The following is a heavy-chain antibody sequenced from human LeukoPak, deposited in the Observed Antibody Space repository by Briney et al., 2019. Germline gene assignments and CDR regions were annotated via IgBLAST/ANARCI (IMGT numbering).Heavy chain of an antibody. CDR1: GFIFSNYD. V-gene: IGHV3-48*03. Sequence: QPGGSLRLSCAASGFIFSNYDMNGVRQAPRRGREWVAHIIVSGSNTFYADSLKGRFTISRDNAKNSLYMHMNSLRVEDLAVYYCATKVPGTSHFSSWGQGTLVTVSS. J-gene: IGHJ4*02. CDR3: ATKVPGTSHFSS. CDR2: IIVSGSNT. D-gene: IGHD4/OR15-4a*01.